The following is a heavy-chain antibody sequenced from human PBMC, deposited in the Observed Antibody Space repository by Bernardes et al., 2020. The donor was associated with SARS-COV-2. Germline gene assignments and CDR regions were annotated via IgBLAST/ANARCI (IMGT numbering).Heavy chain of an antibody. CDR3: LREVDYHSSGCGFDY. V-gene: IGHV3-13*01. Sequence: GGSLRLSCAASGFTFRNHDFNWVRQVTGKGLEWVSHISGGGNNTFYADSVKGRFTVSRDNAKNSLFLQMKSVRAGDTAVYYCLREVDYHSSGCGFDYWGQGISVTVS. J-gene: IGHJ4*02. CDR1: GFTFRNHD. CDR2: ISGGGNNT. D-gene: IGHD3-22*01.